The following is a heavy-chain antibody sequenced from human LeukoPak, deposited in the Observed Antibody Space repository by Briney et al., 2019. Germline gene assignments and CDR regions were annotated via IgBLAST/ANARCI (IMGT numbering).Heavy chain of an antibody. D-gene: IGHD2-2*02. V-gene: IGHV3-23*01. CDR2: ISGSSGST. Sequence: PGGSLRLSCAASGFTFSSYAMSWVRQAPGKGLEWVSAISGSSGSTYYADSVKGRFTISRDNSRNTLYLQMNSLRAEDTAVYYCAKYAFGIVVVPAAIELDYWGQGTLVTVSS. CDR1: GFTFSSYA. CDR3: AKYAFGIVVVPAAIELDY. J-gene: IGHJ4*02.